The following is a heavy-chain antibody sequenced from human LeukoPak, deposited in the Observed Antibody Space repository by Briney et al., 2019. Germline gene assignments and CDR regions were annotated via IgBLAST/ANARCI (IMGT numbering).Heavy chain of an antibody. D-gene: IGHD2-8*01. CDR3: ARTYNGGSHFDY. V-gene: IGHV3-21*01. CDR2: ISSSGGYI. Sequence: NPGGSLRLSCAASGFSFSSHYMNWVRQAPGKGLEWVSSISSSGGYIYSADSVKGRFTISRDNAKNSVYLHMNSLRAEDTAVYYCARTYNGGSHFDYWGQGTLVTVSS. CDR1: GFSFSSHY. J-gene: IGHJ4*02.